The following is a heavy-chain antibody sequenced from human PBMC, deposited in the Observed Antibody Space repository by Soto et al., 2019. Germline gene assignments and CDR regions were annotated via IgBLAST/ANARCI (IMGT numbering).Heavy chain of an antibody. V-gene: IGHV4-30-4*01. CDR3: ARDLDGLHDDTSGPFPRPG. Sequence: KSSETLSLTCTVSGGSISSGDYYWSWIRQAPGRGLEWIGYIHSSGSIYYNPSLKSRATMSIDTAVNQFSLKVSSVTVAETAVYYCARDLDGLHDDTSGPFPRPGWGQGTLVTVSS. CDR1: GGSISSGDYY. J-gene: IGHJ1*01. CDR2: IHSSGSI. D-gene: IGHD3-22*01.